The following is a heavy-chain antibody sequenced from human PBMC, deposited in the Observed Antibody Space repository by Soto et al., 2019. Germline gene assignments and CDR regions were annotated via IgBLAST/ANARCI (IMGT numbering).Heavy chain of an antibody. V-gene: IGHV1-69*02. CDR1: GGTFSSYT. J-gene: IGHJ4*02. Sequence: SVKVSCKASGGTFSSYTISWVRQAPGQGLEWMGRIIPILGIANYAQKFQGRVTITADKSTSTAYMELSSLRSEDTAVYYCARATYDFWSGYYIDYWGQGTLVTVSS. D-gene: IGHD3-3*01. CDR2: IIPILGIA. CDR3: ARATYDFWSGYYIDY.